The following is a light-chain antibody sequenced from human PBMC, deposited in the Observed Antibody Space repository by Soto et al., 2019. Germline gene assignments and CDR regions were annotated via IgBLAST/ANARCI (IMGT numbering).Light chain of an antibody. CDR3: QKCNSDPLT. J-gene: IGKJ4*01. Sequence: IQLTQSPSSLSASVGDRVTITCRASQSISSYLNWYQQKPGKAPKLLIYAASSLQSGVPSRFSGSGSGTEFTLTISSLQPEDVATYYCQKCNSDPLTFGGGTKVDIK. V-gene: IGKV1-39*01. CDR2: AAS. CDR1: QSISSY.